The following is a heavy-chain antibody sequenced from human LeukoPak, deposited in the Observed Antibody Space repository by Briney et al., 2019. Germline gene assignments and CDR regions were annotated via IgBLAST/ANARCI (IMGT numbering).Heavy chain of an antibody. V-gene: IGHV3-48*02. CDR2: ISSSSSTI. Sequence: GGSLRLSCAASGFTFSSYSMNWVRQAPGKGLEWVSYISSSSSTIYYADSVKGRFTISRDNAKNSLYLQMNSLRDEDTAVYYCARGDVGLPYTNDNNGFDYWGQGTLVTVSS. CDR1: GFTFSSYS. CDR3: ARGDVGLPYTNDNNGFDY. J-gene: IGHJ4*02. D-gene: IGHD2-2*02.